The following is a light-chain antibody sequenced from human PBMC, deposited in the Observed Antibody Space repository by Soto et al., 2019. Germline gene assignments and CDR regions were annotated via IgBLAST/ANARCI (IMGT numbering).Light chain of an antibody. Sequence: EIVMTQSPATLSVSLGERATLSCRASQSVSSNLAWYQLKPGQAPRLLIYGASTRATGIPARFSGSGSVTEFTLTISSLQSEDFAVYYCQQRSNWPPITFGQGTRLEI. CDR2: GAS. V-gene: IGKV3-15*01. CDR3: QQRSNWPPIT. J-gene: IGKJ5*01. CDR1: QSVSSN.